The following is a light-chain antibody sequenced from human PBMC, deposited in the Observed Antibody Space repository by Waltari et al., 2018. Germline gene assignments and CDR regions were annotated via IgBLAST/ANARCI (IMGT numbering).Light chain of an antibody. Sequence: QSALTQPASVSGSPGQSITLSCPATSSDVGGYNYVSWYQQHPGKAPKLMIYDVSNRPSGVSNRFSGSKSGNTTSLTISGLQAEDEADYYCSSYTSSSTPLFGGGTKLTVL. CDR1: SSDVGGYNY. CDR2: DVS. V-gene: IGLV2-14*01. J-gene: IGLJ3*02. CDR3: SSYTSSSTPL.